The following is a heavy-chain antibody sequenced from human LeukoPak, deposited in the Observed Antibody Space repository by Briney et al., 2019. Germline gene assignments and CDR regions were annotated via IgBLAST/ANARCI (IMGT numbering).Heavy chain of an antibody. Sequence: ASVKVSCKASGYTFTGYYMHWVRQAPGQGLEWMGWINPNSGGTNYAQKFQGRVTMTRDTSISTAYMELSRLRSDDTAVYYCARDLLKARPGQVAWYFDLWGRGTLVTVSS. CDR3: ARDLLKARPGQVAWYFDL. J-gene: IGHJ2*01. CDR2: INPNSGGT. CDR1: GYTFTGYY. V-gene: IGHV1-2*02. D-gene: IGHD6-6*01.